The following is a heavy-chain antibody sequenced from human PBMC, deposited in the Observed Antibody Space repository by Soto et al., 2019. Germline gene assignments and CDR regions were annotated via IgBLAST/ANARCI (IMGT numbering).Heavy chain of an antibody. CDR2: INPNSGGT. D-gene: IGHD3-3*01. Sequence: ASVKVSCKAPGYTFTGYYMHWVRQAPGQGLEWMGWINPNSGGTNYAQKFQGWVTMTRDTSISTAYMELSRLRSDDTAVYYCARQDTSYDFWSGYTSRVFDYWGQGTLVTVSS. J-gene: IGHJ4*02. CDR3: ARQDTSYDFWSGYTSRVFDY. V-gene: IGHV1-2*04. CDR1: GYTFTGYY.